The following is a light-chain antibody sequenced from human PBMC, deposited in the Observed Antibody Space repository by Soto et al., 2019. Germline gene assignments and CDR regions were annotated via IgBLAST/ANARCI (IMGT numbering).Light chain of an antibody. V-gene: IGKV3-15*01. J-gene: IGKJ1*01. CDR1: QSVSSN. CDR2: GAS. Sequence: EIVMTQSPATLSVSPGERATLSCRASQSVSSNLAWYQQKPGHAPRLLIYGASNRATGNPARFSGSGSGTEFTLTISSLEAEDLAVYYCQQYNNWPWRFGQGTKVEIK. CDR3: QQYNNWPWR.